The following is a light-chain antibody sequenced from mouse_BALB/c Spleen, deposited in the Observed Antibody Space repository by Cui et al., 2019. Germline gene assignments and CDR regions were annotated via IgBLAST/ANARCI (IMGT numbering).Light chain of an antibody. V-gene: IGKV4-68*01. J-gene: IGKJ4*01. CDR2: LTS. CDR3: QQWRSNPFT. Sequence: QIVLTKSPALMSASPGEKVTMTCSASSSVSYMYWYQQKPRSSPKPWIYLTSNLASGVPARFSGSGSGTSYSLTISSMEAEDAATYYCQQWRSNPFTFGSGTKLEIK. CDR1: SSVSY.